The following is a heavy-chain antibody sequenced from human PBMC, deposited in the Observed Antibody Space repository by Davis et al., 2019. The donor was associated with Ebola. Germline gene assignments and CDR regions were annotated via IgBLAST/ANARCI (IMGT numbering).Heavy chain of an antibody. CDR3: ARDLGYCISTSCYRRRGWFDP. V-gene: IGHV1-69*13. CDR2: IIPLFGTA. Sequence: AASVKVSCKASGGTFSSYAITWVRQAPGQGLEWMGGIIPLFGTASYAQKFQGRVTITADESTSTAYMEVSSLRSDDTAVYYCARDLGYCISTSCYRRRGWFDPWGQGTLVTVSS. J-gene: IGHJ5*02. CDR1: GGTFSSYA. D-gene: IGHD2-2*02.